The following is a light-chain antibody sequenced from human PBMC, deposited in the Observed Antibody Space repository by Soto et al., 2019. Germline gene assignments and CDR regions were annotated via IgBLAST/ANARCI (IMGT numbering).Light chain of an antibody. J-gene: IGKJ2*01. Sequence: IVLTQSPGTLSVSPGERVTLSCRASQTVIHNFLAWYQQKPGQAPRLLIYGASTRTSGVPDRFSGRGSGTDFTLTISRLEPEDSAVYFCQRSVYPIFTFGQGTMLEI. CDR3: QRSVYPIFT. V-gene: IGKV3-20*01. CDR2: GAS. CDR1: QTVIHNF.